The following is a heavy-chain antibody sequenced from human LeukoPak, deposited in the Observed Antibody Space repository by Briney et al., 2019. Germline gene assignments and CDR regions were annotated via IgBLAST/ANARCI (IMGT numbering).Heavy chain of an antibody. D-gene: IGHD3-3*01. V-gene: IGHV3-21*01. CDR1: GFSFSTYS. Sequence: GGSLRLSCAASGFSFSTYSMNWVRQAPGKGLEWVSSINSDGIWIYYADSLTGRFTISRDNAKNSLFLQMNSLRAEDTAVYYCARDRNTDFWSGYYTNYFDYWGQGTLVTVSS. CDR3: ARDRNTDFWSGYYTNYFDY. J-gene: IGHJ4*02. CDR2: INSDGIWI.